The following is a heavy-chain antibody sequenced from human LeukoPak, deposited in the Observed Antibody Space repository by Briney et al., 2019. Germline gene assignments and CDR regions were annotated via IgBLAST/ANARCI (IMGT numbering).Heavy chain of an antibody. V-gene: IGHV1-2*02. CDR2: INPNSGGT. D-gene: IGHD2-8*01. J-gene: IGHJ4*02. CDR3: ARVRVRGYCTNGVCYGSLGY. Sequence: ASVKVSCKASGYTFTGYYMHWVRQAPGQGLEWMGWINPNSGGTNYAQKFQGRVTMTRDTSISTAYMELSRLRSDETAVYYCARVRVRGYCTNGVCYGSLGYWGQGTLVTVSS. CDR1: GYTFTGYY.